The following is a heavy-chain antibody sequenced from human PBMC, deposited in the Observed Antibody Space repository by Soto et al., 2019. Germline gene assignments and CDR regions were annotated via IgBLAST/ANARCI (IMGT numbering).Heavy chain of an antibody. J-gene: IGHJ6*03. Sequence: PGDSLKISCQGFGYSFTSNWIGWVRQMPGKGLEWMGSIYPGNSDTTYSPSFQGPVTISADKSINTAYLQWSTLMASDTAIYYCARHYTVKPVRGLIPYFYYMDVWGKGTALTVSS. CDR1: GYSFTSNW. CDR3: ARHYTVKPVRGLIPYFYYMDV. D-gene: IGHD3-10*01. CDR2: IYPGNSDT. V-gene: IGHV5-51*01.